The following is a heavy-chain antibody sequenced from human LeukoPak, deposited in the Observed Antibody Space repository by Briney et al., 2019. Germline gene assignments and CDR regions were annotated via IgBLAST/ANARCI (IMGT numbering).Heavy chain of an antibody. D-gene: IGHD1-26*01. V-gene: IGHV3-30*02. CDR2: IRYDGSNK. CDR1: GYSFSSYG. J-gene: IGHJ5*02. Sequence: PGGSLRLFCAASGYSFSSYGMHWLRQAPGKGLEWVAFIRYDGSNKYYADSVKGRFTISRDNSKNTLYLQINRLRAEDTAVYSCAKDTRPPKAGFDPWGQGTLVTVSS. CDR3: AKDTRPPKAGFDP.